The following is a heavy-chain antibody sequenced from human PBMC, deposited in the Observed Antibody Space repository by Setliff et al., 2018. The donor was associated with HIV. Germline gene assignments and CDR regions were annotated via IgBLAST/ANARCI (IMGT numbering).Heavy chain of an antibody. CDR3: ASPLFSYGPLAY. CDR2: MSTSGSS. Sequence: LSLTCTVSGGSLSSDPYYWGWIRQPPGKGLEWIVSMSTSGSSFYDPSLKSRVTISVEPSKNQFSLQLFSVTAADTAVYYCASPLFSYGPLAYWGQGTLVTAPQ. CDR1: GGSLSSDPYY. D-gene: IGHD3-10*01. V-gene: IGHV4-39*07. J-gene: IGHJ4*02.